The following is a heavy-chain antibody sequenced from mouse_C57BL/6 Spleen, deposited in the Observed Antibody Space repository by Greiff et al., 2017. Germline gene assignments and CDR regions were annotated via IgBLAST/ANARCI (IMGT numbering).Heavy chain of an antibody. CDR1: GYAFSSSW. D-gene: IGHD4-1*02. CDR3: AIWAATGAFGY. V-gene: IGHV1-82*01. CDR2: IYPGDGDT. J-gene: IGHJ2*01. Sequence: QVQLQQSGPELVKPGASVTISCKASGYAFSSSWMNWVKQRPGKGLEWIGRIYPGDGDTNYNGKFKGKATLTADKSSSTAYMQLSSLTSEDSAVYFCAIWAATGAFGYWGQGTTLTVSS.